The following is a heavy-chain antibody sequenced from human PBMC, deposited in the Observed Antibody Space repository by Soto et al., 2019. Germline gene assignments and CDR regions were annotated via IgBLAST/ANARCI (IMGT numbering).Heavy chain of an antibody. Sequence: SSETLSLTCAVYGAPFSGYYWTWIRPPPGKGLEWIGEINHTGSTKYNPSLKSRVTISLDTSKNQFSLSLRSVTAADTAVYYCARGREIFGAVTPFEYWGQGTQVTVSS. J-gene: IGHJ4*02. D-gene: IGHD3-3*01. CDR2: INHTGST. V-gene: IGHV4-34*01. CDR3: ARGREIFGAVTPFEY. CDR1: GAPFSGYY.